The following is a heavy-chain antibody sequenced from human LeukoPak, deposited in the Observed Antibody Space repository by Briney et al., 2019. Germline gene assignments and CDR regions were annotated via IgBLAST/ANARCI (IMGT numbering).Heavy chain of an antibody. V-gene: IGHV3-21*04. CDR2: ISSNSLHI. D-gene: IGHD3-10*01. CDR3: ARVETSGSYWAFDY. CDR1: GFTFSDQS. Sequence: PGGSLRLSCAASGFTFSDQSMNWVRQAPGKGLEWVSSISSNSLHIFYADSVKGRFTISRDNAKNSLYLQMNNLRAEDTAVYYCARVETSGSYWAFDYWGQGTLATVSS. J-gene: IGHJ4*02.